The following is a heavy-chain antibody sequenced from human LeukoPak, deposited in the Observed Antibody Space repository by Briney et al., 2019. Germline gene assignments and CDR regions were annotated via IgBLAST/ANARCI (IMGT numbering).Heavy chain of an antibody. CDR2: IYYSGST. CDR1: GGSISSYY. Sequence: PSETLSLTCTVSGGSISSYYWSWIRQPPGKGLEWIGYIYYSGSTNYNPSLKSRVTISVDTSKDQFSLKLSSVTAADTAVYYCARRHHNWDYWGQGALVTVSS. D-gene: IGHD5-24*01. J-gene: IGHJ4*02. V-gene: IGHV4-59*01. CDR3: ARRHHNWDY.